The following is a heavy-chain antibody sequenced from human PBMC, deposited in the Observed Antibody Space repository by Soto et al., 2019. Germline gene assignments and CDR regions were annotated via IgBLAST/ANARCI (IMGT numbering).Heavy chain of an antibody. Sequence: QVQLVQSGGGVVQPGRSLRLSCAASGFTFTTYGMHWVRQAPGKGLEWVALISHDGSDKYYADSVKGRFTIARDNFKNALYLQMNSLRAEETAVYYWARTLGGGSTGAFDCWGLGTLVTVSS. D-gene: IGHD1-26*01. CDR3: ARTLGGGSTGAFDC. CDR2: ISHDGSDK. V-gene: IGHV3-30*03. CDR1: GFTFTTYG. J-gene: IGHJ4*02.